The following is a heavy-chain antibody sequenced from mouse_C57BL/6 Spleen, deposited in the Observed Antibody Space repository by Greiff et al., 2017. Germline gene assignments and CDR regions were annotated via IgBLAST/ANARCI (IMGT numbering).Heavy chain of an antibody. CDR1: GYTFTSYW. CDR3: ARCLYDYFFDV. CDR2: IDPSDSYT. V-gene: IGHV1-59*01. J-gene: IGHJ1*03. D-gene: IGHD2-4*01. Sequence: QVQLQQPGAELVRPGTSVKLSCKASGYTFTSYWMHWVKQRPGQGLEWIGVIDPSDSYTNYNQKFKGKATLTVDTSSSTAYMQLSSLTSEDSAVYYCARCLYDYFFDVWGTGTTVTVSS.